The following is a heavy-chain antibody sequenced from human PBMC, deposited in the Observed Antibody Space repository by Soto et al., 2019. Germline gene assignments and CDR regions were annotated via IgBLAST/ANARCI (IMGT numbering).Heavy chain of an antibody. CDR2: IIPILGIA. J-gene: IGHJ4*02. D-gene: IGHD1-7*01. Sequence: GASVKVSCKASGGTFSSYTISWVRQAPGQGLEWMERIIPILGIANYAQKFQGRVTITADKSTSTAYMELSSLRSEDTAVYYCAARDGNWNYNLSFDYWGQGTLVTVSS. V-gene: IGHV1-69*02. CDR1: GGTFSSYT. CDR3: AARDGNWNYNLSFDY.